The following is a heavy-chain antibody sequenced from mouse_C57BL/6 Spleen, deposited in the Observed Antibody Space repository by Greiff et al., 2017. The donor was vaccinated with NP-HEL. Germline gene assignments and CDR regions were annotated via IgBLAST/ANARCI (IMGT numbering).Heavy chain of an antibody. V-gene: IGHV1-59*01. J-gene: IGHJ2*01. CDR1: GYTFTSYW. D-gene: IGHD4-1*02. CDR2: IDPSDSYT. CDR3: ARAWATGYFDY. Sequence: VQLQQPGAELVRPGTSVKLSCKASGYTFTSYWMHWVKQRPGQGLEWIGVIDPSDSYTNYNQKFKGKATLTVDTSSSTAYMQLSSLTSEDSAVYYCARAWATGYFDYWGQGTTLTVSS.